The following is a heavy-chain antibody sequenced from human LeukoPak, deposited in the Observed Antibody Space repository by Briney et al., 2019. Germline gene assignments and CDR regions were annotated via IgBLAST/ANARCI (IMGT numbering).Heavy chain of an antibody. CDR3: ARGARFLEWSTDY. CDR1: GGSFGGYY. J-gene: IGHJ4*02. Sequence: SETLSLTCAVYGGSFGGYYWSWIRQPPGKGLEWIGEINHSGSTNYNPSLKSRVTISVDTSKNQFSLKLSSVTAADTAVYYCARGARFLEWSTDYWGQGTLVTVSS. CDR2: INHSGST. D-gene: IGHD3-3*01. V-gene: IGHV4-34*01.